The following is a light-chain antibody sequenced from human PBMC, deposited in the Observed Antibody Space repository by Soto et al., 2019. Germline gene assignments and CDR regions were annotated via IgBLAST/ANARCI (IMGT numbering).Light chain of an antibody. CDR3: HSRA. Sequence: DIQMTQSHSTLSTSLGDKFTITCRARQGISSFLAWYQQKPGKAPKPLIYDASTLQNGVPSRFSGSGSGTDFTLTISSLQPDDFATYYCHSRAFGQGTRLEIK. J-gene: IGKJ5*01. CDR1: QGISSF. V-gene: IGKV1-16*01. CDR2: DAS.